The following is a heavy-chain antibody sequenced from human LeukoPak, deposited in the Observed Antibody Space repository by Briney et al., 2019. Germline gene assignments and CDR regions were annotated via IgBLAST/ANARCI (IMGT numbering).Heavy chain of an antibody. V-gene: IGHV1-46*01. D-gene: IGHD3-22*01. CDR3: ARVRAIYYDSSGYPDY. CDR2: INPSSSST. Sequence: GASVKVSCKASGYTFTSYYVHWVRQAPGQGLEWVGIINPSSSSTSYAQKFQGRVTMTRDMSTSTVYMELSTLRSEDTAVYYCARVRAIYYDSSGYPDYWGQGTLVTVSS. J-gene: IGHJ4*02. CDR1: GYTFTSYY.